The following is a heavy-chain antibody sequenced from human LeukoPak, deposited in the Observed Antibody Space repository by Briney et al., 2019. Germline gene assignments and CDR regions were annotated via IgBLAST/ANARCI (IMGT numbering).Heavy chain of an antibody. V-gene: IGHV4-59*02. CDR3: ARGDRTFGGVIVLHFDY. Sequence: ETLSLTCSVSGVSVNSRYWSWVRQPPEKGLEWIGYIHYSGATNYNPSLKSRVSISIDTPRNQFSLSLSSVTAADTAVYYCARGDRTFGGVIVLHFDYWGQGTLVTVSS. D-gene: IGHD3-16*02. CDR2: IHYSGAT. J-gene: IGHJ4*02. CDR1: GVSVNSRY.